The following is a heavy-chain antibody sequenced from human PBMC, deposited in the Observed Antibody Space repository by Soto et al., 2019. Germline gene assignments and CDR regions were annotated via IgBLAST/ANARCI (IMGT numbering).Heavy chain of an antibody. Sequence: PGGSLRLSCAASGFTFSSYGMHWVRQAPGKGLEWVAVIWYDGSNKYYADSVKGRFTISRDNSKNTLYLQMNSLRAEDTAVYYCAREVLRPQYAPFDYWGQGTLVTVSS. D-gene: IGHD4-4*01. CDR3: AREVLRPQYAPFDY. CDR1: GFTFSSYG. V-gene: IGHV3-33*01. J-gene: IGHJ4*02. CDR2: IWYDGSNK.